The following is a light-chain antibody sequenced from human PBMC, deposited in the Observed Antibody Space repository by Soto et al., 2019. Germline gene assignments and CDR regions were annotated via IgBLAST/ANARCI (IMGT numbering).Light chain of an antibody. J-gene: IGKJ1*01. CDR2: GAS. V-gene: IGKV3-20*01. CDR1: QSISSSY. Sequence: EIVLTQSPGTLSLSPGERATLSCRASQSISSSYLAWYQQKPGQAPRLLIYGASSRATGIPDRFSGGGSGTDFTLTISRLEPEDFAVYYCQQYGSSLWTFGQRTKVEIK. CDR3: QQYGSSLWT.